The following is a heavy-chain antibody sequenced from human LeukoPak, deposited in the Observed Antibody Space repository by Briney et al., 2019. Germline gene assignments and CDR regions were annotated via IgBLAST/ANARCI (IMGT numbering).Heavy chain of an antibody. CDR3: ARGVAAAGTDWFDP. D-gene: IGHD6-13*01. CDR1: GGSISSSSYY. Sequence: SETLSLTCTVSGGSISSSSYYWGWIRQPPGKGLEWIGSIYYSGSTYYNPSLKSRVTISVDKSKNQFSLKLSSVTAADTAVYYCARGVAAAGTDWFDPWGQGTLVTVSS. V-gene: IGHV4-39*07. CDR2: IYYSGST. J-gene: IGHJ5*02.